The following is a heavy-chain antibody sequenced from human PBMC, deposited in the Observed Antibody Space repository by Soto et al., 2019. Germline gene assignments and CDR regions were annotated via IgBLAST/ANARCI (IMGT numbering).Heavy chain of an antibody. J-gene: IGHJ4*02. CDR2: IYYSGST. CDR1: GGSISSYY. Sequence: QVQLQESGPGLVKPSETLSLTCTVSGGSISSYYWSWIRQPPGKGLEWIGYIYYSGSTNYNPSHNSRVTISVDTSKNQFSLRLSAVTAADTAVYYCASVRWGGSGSFDYWGQGTLVTVSS. CDR3: ASVRWGGSGSFDY. V-gene: IGHV4-59*01. D-gene: IGHD3-10*01.